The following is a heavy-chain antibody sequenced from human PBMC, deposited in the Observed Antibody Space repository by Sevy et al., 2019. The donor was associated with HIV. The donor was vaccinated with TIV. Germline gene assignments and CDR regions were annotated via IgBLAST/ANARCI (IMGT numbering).Heavy chain of an antibody. J-gene: IGHJ4*02. V-gene: IGHV1-69*13. Sequence: ASVKVSCKASGDTFRKYVISWVRQAPGQGLEWMGGFIPVYGTTNYAQKFQARVTFTADASTSTVYMELSRLRSEDTAVYYCARDMICGGDCYYFDNWGQGTLVTVSS. CDR2: FIPVYGTT. CDR1: GDTFRKYV. D-gene: IGHD2-21*02. CDR3: ARDMICGGDCYYFDN.